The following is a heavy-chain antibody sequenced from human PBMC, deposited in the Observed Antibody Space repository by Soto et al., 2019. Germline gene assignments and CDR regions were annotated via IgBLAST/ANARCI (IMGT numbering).Heavy chain of an antibody. D-gene: IGHD5-18*01. CDR2: ISYDGSNK. Sequence: GGSLRLSCVASGFTFNNYGIHWVRQAPGKGLEWVAVISYDGSNKYYADSVKGRFTISRDNSKNTLYLQMNSLRAEDTAVYYCARGTAMEPYYYYYGMDVWGQGTTVTVSS. CDR3: ARGTAMEPYYYYYGMDV. J-gene: IGHJ6*02. V-gene: IGHV3-30*03. CDR1: GFTFNNYG.